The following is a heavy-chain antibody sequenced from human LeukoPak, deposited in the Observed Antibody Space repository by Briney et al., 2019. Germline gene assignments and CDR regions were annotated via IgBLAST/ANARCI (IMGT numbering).Heavy chain of an antibody. J-gene: IGHJ5*02. D-gene: IGHD6-19*01. CDR2: INHSGST. Sequence: PSETLSLTCAVYGGSFSGYYWSWIRQPPGKGLEWIGEINHSGSTNYNPSLKSRVTISVDTSKNQFSLKLSSVTAADTAVYYCARRRPPRYSSGWYPNWGNWFDPWGQGTLVTVSS. CDR3: ARRRPPRYSSGWYPNWGNWFDP. V-gene: IGHV4-34*01. CDR1: GGSFSGYY.